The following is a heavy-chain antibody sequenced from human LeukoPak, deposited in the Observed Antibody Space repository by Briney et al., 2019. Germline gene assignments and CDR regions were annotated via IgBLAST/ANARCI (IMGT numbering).Heavy chain of an antibody. CDR1: GFTFSSHA. J-gene: IGHJ4*02. D-gene: IGHD3-9*01. Sequence: GFLRLSCAASGFTFSSHALNLVRRAPGEGLGLVSAISGSGGSIYYADSVKGRFTISRDNSKNTLYLQMNSLRAEDTAVYHCAKLPYFAYFDYWGQGTLVSVSS. CDR3: AKLPYFAYFDY. V-gene: IGHV3-23*01. CDR2: ISGSGGSI.